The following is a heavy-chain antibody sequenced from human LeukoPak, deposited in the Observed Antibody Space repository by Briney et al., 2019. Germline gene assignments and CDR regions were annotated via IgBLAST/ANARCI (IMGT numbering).Heavy chain of an antibody. CDR1: GGSISSSFYY. V-gene: IGHV4-39*01. Sequence: KPSETLSLTCTVSGGSISSSFYYWGWIRQAPGKGLEWIGGLYYSGDTYYNPSLKSRVAISVDTSKHQFPLNLNSVTAADTAVYYCARHSIAARHLSFGLSGRGTLVTVSS. CDR2: LYYSGDT. J-gene: IGHJ2*01. CDR3: ARHSIAARHLSFGL. D-gene: IGHD6-6*01.